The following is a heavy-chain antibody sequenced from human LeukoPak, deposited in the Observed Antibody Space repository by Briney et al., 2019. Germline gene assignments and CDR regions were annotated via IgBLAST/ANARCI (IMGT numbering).Heavy chain of an antibody. CDR2: ISSSSSTI. V-gene: IGHV3-48*04. CDR3: AKDNEAAAGGWFDP. Sequence: GGSLRLSCAASGFTFSSYSMNWVRQAPGKGLEWVSYISSSSSTIYYADSVKGRFTISRDNAKNSLYLQMNSLRAEDTALYYCAKDNEAAAGGWFDPWGQGTLVTVSS. CDR1: GFTFSSYS. J-gene: IGHJ5*02. D-gene: IGHD6-13*01.